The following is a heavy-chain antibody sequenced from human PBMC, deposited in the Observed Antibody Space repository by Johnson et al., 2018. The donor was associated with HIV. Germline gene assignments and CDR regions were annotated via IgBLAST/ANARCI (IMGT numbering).Heavy chain of an antibody. Sequence: QVQLVESGGGVVQPGRSLRLSCAASGFTFSSYAMHWVRQAPGKGLEWVAVISYDGSNKYYADSVKGRLTISRDNSKNTLYLEMNTLRAEDTALYYCAKELEFEIAAKGSAFDIWGQGTMVTVSS. D-gene: IGHD6-6*01. CDR1: GFTFSSYA. J-gene: IGHJ3*02. V-gene: IGHV3-30-3*02. CDR2: ISYDGSNK. CDR3: AKELEFEIAAKGSAFDI.